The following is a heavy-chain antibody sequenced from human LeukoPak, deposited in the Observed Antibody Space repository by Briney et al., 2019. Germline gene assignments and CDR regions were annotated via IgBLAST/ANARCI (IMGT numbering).Heavy chain of an antibody. CDR1: GGTFSSYA. CDR2: IIPIFGTA. CDR3: ARLADEYSSSSNY. V-gene: IGHV1-69*05. D-gene: IGHD6-6*01. J-gene: IGHJ4*02. Sequence: SVKVSCKASGGTFSSYAISWVRQAPGQGLEWMGGIIPIFGTANYAQKFQGRVTITTDESTSTAYMELSSLRSEDTAVYYCARLADEYSSSSNYWGQGTLVTVSS.